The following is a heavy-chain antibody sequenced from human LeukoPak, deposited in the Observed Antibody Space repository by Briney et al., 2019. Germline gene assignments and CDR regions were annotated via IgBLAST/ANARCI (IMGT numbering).Heavy chain of an antibody. CDR1: GYTFIDYY. J-gene: IGHJ5*02. CDR3: ARDGGIVVVPAAIGVELVWGKRWFDP. Sequence: GASVKVSCKASGYTFIDYYIHWVRQAPGQGLEWMGWINPYSGGTNYAQKLQGRVTMTTDTSTSTAYMELRSLRSDDTAVYYCARDGGIVVVPAAIGVELVWGKRWFDPWGQGTLVTVSS. V-gene: IGHV1-18*04. CDR2: INPYSGGT. D-gene: IGHD2-2*02.